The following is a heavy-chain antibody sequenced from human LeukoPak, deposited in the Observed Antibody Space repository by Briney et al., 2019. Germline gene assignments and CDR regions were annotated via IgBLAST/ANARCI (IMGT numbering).Heavy chain of an antibody. V-gene: IGHV4-4*09. CDR1: GGPISSYY. CDR2: IYTSGST. J-gene: IGHJ6*03. Sequence: SETLSLTCTVSGGPISSYYWSWIRQPPGKGLEWIGYIYTSGSTNYNPSLKSRVTISVDTAKNQFSLKLSSVTAVDTAVYYCARVLTLSPYYMDVWGKGTTVTVSS. CDR3: ARVLTLSPYYMDV. D-gene: IGHD3-3*01.